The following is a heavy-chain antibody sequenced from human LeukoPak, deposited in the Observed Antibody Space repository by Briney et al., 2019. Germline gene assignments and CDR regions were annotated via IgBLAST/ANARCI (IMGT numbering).Heavy chain of an antibody. CDR1: GYSFTSYR. J-gene: IGHJ6*03. V-gene: IGHV5-51*01. D-gene: IGHD6-6*01. CDR3: ARQPLARGYYMDV. Sequence: GESLKISCKGSGYSFTSYRIGWVRQMPGKGLEWMGIIYPGDSDTRYSPSFQGQVTISADKSISTAYLQWSSLKASDTAMYYCARQPLARGYYMDVWGKGITVTVSS. CDR2: IYPGDSDT.